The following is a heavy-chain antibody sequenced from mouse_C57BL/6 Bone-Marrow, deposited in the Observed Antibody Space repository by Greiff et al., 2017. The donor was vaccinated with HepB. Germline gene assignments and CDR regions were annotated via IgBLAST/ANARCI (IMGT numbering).Heavy chain of an antibody. CDR2: ITHSGET. CDR1: GFPITSGYY. CDR3: AGDIYDYDDGLDV. V-gene: IGHV12-3*01. J-gene: IGHJ1*03. Sequence: VQLVESGPGLVKPSQSLFLTCSITGFPITSGYYWIWIRQSPGKPLEWMGYITHSGETFYNPSLQSPISITRETSKNQFFLQLNSVTTEDTAMYYCAGDIYDYDDGLDVWGTGTTVTVSS. D-gene: IGHD2-4*01.